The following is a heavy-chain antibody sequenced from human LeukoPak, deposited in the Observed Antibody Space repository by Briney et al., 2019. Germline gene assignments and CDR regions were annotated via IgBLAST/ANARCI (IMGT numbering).Heavy chain of an antibody. CDR2: ISYDGSNQ. CDR3: AKDGGGWFGELHGRMDV. D-gene: IGHD3-10*01. CDR1: GFTFSSYG. V-gene: IGHV3-30*18. Sequence: GRSLRLSCTASGFTFSSYGMHWVRQAPGKGLEWVAVISYDGSNQFYADSVKGRFTISRDNSKNTLYLQMNSLRAEDTAVYYCAKDGGGWFGELHGRMDVWGQGTTVTVSS. J-gene: IGHJ6*02.